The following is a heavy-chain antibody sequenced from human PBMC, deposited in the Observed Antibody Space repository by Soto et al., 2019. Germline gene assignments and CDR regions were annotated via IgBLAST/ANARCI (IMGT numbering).Heavy chain of an antibody. CDR1: GGSISSYY. CDR2: IYYSGST. V-gene: IGHV4-59*01. Sequence: QVQLQESGPGLVKPSETLSLTCTVSGGSISSYYWSWIRQPPGKGLEWIGYIYYSGSTNYNPSLESRVTISVDTSKNQFSLKLSSVTAADTAVYYCAREYCSGGSCYPDAFDIWGQGTMVTVSS. CDR3: AREYCSGGSCYPDAFDI. D-gene: IGHD2-15*01. J-gene: IGHJ3*02.